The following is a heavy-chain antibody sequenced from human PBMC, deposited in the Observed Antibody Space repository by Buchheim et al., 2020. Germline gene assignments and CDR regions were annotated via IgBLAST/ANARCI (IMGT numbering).Heavy chain of an antibody. CDR3: ARDRFFGVVIYSPWYFDY. J-gene: IGHJ4*02. V-gene: IGHV3-30-3*01. CDR2: ISYDGTNK. Sequence: QVHLVESGGGVVQPGRSLRLSCAASGFTFSSYAMHWVRQAPGKGLEWVALISYDGTNKYYADSVKGRFTISRDNSKNTLYLQMNSLRAEDTAVYYCARDRFFGVVIYSPWYFDYWGQGTL. D-gene: IGHD3-3*01. CDR1: GFTFSSYA.